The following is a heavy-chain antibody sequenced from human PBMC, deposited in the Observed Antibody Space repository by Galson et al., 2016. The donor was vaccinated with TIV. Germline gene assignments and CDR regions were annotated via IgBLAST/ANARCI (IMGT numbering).Heavy chain of an antibody. V-gene: IGHV3-20*04. CDR2: INWNGNRT. D-gene: IGHD3-22*01. J-gene: IGHJ4*02. CDR1: GFTFDDFG. Sequence: SLRLSCAASGFTFDDFGMSWVRQVPGKGLEWVSGINWNGNRTGYADSVKGRFTISRDNAKNSLHLQMNSLRAEDTAVYYCAKDLDHYDPSGLEYWGQGTLVTVSS. CDR3: AKDLDHYDPSGLEY.